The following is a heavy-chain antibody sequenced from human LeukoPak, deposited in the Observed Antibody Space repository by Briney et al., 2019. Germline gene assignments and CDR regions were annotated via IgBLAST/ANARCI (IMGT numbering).Heavy chain of an antibody. J-gene: IGHJ3*02. Sequence: PSETLSLTCTVSGGSISSYHWNWIRQPPGKGLEWIGYIYYSGSTNYNPSLKSRVTISEDMSNNQFSLKLSSVTAADTAVYYCARALRLWGGNSGIAFDIWGQGTMVTVSS. CDR3: ARALRLWGGNSGIAFDI. V-gene: IGHV4-59*01. CDR2: IYYSGST. CDR1: GGSISSYH. D-gene: IGHD4-23*01.